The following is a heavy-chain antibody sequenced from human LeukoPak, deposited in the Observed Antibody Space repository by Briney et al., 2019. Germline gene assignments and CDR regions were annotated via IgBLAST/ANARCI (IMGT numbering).Heavy chain of an antibody. CDR1: GFTFSDYI. J-gene: IGHJ3*02. CDR2: IRRGTNSYTT. D-gene: IGHD4-23*01. Sequence: GGSLRLSCAASGFTFSDYILDWVRQAPGKGLEWVGRIRRGTNSYTTEYAASVEGRFTISRDDSKTSLYLHMNSLKPEDTAVYHCTRDGGEGGNSAFDIWGQGTMVTVSS. CDR3: TRDGGEGGNSAFDI. V-gene: IGHV3-72*01.